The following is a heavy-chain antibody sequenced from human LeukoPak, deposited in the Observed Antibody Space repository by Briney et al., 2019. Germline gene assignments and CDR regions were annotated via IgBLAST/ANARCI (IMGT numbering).Heavy chain of an antibody. V-gene: IGHV1-69*05. D-gene: IGHD2-2*01. CDR2: IIPIFGTA. J-gene: IGHJ3*02. CDR3: ARVLVVVPAAPHAFDI. Sequence: SVKVSCKASGGTFSSYAISWVRQAPGQGLEWMGGIIPIFGTANYAQKFQGRVTITTDESTSTAYMELSSLRSEDTAVYYCARVLVVVPAAPHAFDIWGKGTTVTVSS. CDR1: GGTFSSYA.